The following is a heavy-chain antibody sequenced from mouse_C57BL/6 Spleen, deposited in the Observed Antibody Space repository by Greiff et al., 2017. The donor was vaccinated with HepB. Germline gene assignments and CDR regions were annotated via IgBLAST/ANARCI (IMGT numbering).Heavy chain of an antibody. V-gene: IGHV5-17*01. CDR2: ISSGSSTI. CDR3: ARTYYYGSSHHWYFDV. CDR1: GFTFSDYG. D-gene: IGHD1-1*01. Sequence: EVKLMESGGGLVKPGGSLKLSCAASGFTFSDYGMHWVRQAPEKGLEWVAYISSGSSTIYYADTVKGRFTISRDNAKNTLFLQMTSLRSEDTAMYYCARTYYYGSSHHWYFDVWGTGTTVTVSS. J-gene: IGHJ1*03.